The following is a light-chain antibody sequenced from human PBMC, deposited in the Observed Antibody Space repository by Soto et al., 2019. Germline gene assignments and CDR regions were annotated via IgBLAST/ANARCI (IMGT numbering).Light chain of an antibody. V-gene: IGKV1-6*01. J-gene: IGKJ3*01. CDR1: QGIRTD. CDR3: LQKYFYPFT. Sequence: AIQMTQSPSSLSASVGDRVTITCRASQGIRTDLDWFQQKPWKAPKLLLYAASNLQSGVPARFSGSGSGTDFTLTISCLQPEDFATEDCLQKYFYPFTCGPGTKVDIK. CDR2: AAS.